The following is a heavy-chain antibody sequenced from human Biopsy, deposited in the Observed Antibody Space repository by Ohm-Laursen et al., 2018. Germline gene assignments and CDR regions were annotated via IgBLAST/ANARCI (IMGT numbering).Heavy chain of an antibody. CDR2: INQAGTT. D-gene: IGHD2-15*01. V-gene: IGHV4-34*08. CDR1: GKTFSDYQ. Sequence: GTMSLTCAVFGKTFSDYQWSWIRQPPGKGLEWIGQINQAGTTNYNPSLKSRVSISADASKYEFSLRLTSVTAADTAVYLCGNEVHGRDYWGLGAQVTVS. CDR3: GNEVHGRDY. J-gene: IGHJ4*02.